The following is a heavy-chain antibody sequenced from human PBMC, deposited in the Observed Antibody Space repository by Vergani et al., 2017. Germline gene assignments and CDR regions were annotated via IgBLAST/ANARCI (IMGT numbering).Heavy chain of an antibody. CDR3: ATPQTVTTGSMEV. V-gene: IGHV1-69-2*01. J-gene: IGHJ6*02. D-gene: IGHD4-17*01. CDR2: VDPEDGET. Sequence: EVQLVQSGAEVKKPGATIKISCKVSGYTFTDHYMHWVKQAPGKGLEWMGLVDPEDGETIYAEKFKGRVTIAADKSTDTAHLELSSLRSEDTAVYYCATPQTVTTGSMEVWGQGTTVIVSS. CDR1: GYTFTDHY.